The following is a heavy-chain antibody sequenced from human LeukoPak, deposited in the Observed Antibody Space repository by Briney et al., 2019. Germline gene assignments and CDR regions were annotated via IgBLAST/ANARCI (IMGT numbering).Heavy chain of an antibody. J-gene: IGHJ6*03. CDR3: ARYVVATTFYYYYYYMDV. D-gene: IGHD5-12*01. Sequence: GGSLRLSCAASGFTVSSNYMSWVRQAPGKGLEWVSVIYSGGSTYYADSVKGRFTISRDNSKNTLYLQMNSLRAEDTAVYYCARYVVATTFYYYYYYMDVWGKGTTVTISS. V-gene: IGHV3-66*01. CDR1: GFTVSSNY. CDR2: IYSGGST.